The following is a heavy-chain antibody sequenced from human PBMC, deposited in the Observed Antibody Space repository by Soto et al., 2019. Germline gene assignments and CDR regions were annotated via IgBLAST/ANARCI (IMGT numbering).Heavy chain of an antibody. J-gene: IGHJ6*02. V-gene: IGHV5-51*01. CDR2: IYPGDSDT. CDR3: ARLTCPISSGYYCQPQLKYYYYYGMDV. CDR1: GYSFTSYW. Sequence: GESLKISCKGSGYSFTSYWIGWVRQMPGKGLEWMGIIYPGDSDTRYSPSFQGQVTISADKSISTAYLQWSSLKASDTAMDYCARLTCPISSGYYCQPQLKYYYYYGMDVWGQGTTVTVSS. D-gene: IGHD3-22*01.